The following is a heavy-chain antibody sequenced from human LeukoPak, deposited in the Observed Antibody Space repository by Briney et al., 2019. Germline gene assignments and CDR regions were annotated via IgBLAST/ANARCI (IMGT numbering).Heavy chain of an antibody. J-gene: IGHJ4*02. CDR3: ASRPADTTWYGVFDY. D-gene: IGHD3-10*01. CDR2: IFNTGNT. CDR1: GGSINSHY. V-gene: IGHV4-59*11. Sequence: SETLSLTCSVSGGSINSHYWSWIRQPPGKRLEWIGYIFNTGNTNYNPSLASRVTMSVDTSRAQFFLRLSPVTTADTAIYYCASRPADTTWYGVFDYWSQGTLVTVSS.